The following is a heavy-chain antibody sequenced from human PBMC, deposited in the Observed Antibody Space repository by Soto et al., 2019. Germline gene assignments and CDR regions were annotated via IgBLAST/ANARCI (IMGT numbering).Heavy chain of an antibody. Sequence: QVQLQQWGAGLLKPSETLSLTCAVYGGSFSGYSWTWIRQPPGTGLEWIGEINHSGSTNYNPSLKSGVTISVDTSKNQFSLKLTSVTAADTAVYYCARDKITGLFDYWGKGTLVTVSS. V-gene: IGHV4-34*01. D-gene: IGHD2-8*02. J-gene: IGHJ4*02. CDR3: ARDKITGLFDY. CDR2: INHSGST. CDR1: GGSFSGYS.